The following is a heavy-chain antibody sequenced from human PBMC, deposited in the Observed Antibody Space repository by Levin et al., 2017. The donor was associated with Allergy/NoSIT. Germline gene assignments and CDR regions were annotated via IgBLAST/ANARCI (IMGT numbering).Heavy chain of an antibody. Sequence: PGGSLRLSCAASGFTFTNAWMTWVRQAPGKGLEWVGRLKSKADGGTADYAAPVQGRFTISRDDSKTTLYLQMNSLKTEDTAMYFCTTGGAVVSSFHYWGQGTLVTVSS. CDR1: GFTFTNAW. CDR3: TTGGAVVSSFHY. D-gene: IGHD2-2*01. CDR2: LKSKADGGTA. J-gene: IGHJ4*02. V-gene: IGHV3-15*01.